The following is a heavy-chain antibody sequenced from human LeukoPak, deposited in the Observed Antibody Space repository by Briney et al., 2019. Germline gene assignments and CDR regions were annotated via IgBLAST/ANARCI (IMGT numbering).Heavy chain of an antibody. V-gene: IGHV3-7*03. CDR1: GFTFSRYW. J-gene: IGHJ4*02. CDR3: ARSPGYFDWLFLFDY. D-gene: IGHD3-9*01. CDR2: IKQDGSEK. Sequence: GGSLRLSCAASGFTFSRYWMSWVRQAPGTGLERVPNIKQDGSEKYYVDSVKGRFTISRDNAKNSLYLQMNSLRAEDTAVYYCARSPGYFDWLFLFDYWGQGTLVTVSS.